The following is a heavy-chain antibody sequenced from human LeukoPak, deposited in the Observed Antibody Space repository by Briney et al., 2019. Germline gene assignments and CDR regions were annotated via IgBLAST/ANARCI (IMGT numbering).Heavy chain of an antibody. CDR3: ARGKSSWEFDY. D-gene: IGHD6-13*01. CDR1: GGSISSGDYY. CDR2: IYYSGGT. Sequence: SETLSLTCTVSGGSISSGDYYWSWIRQPPGKGLEWIGYIYYSGGTYYNPSLKSRVTISVDTSKNQFSLKLSSVTAADTAVYYCARGKSSWEFDYWGQGTLVTVSS. J-gene: IGHJ4*02. V-gene: IGHV4-30-4*01.